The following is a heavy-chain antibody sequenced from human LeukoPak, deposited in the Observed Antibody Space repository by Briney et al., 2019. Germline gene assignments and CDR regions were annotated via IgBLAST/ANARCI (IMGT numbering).Heavy chain of an antibody. Sequence: SVRVSCKASGGPLSSYAINWVRQAPGQGLEWMGGIIPVYGTTNFAQRFLGRVTITADKSTSTVYMELNSLRSTDTALYFCARGGPHGSGSLLGFDFWGQGTLVTVSS. D-gene: IGHD3-10*01. CDR3: ARGGPHGSGSLLGFDF. CDR1: GGPLSSYA. J-gene: IGHJ4*02. CDR2: IIPVYGTT. V-gene: IGHV1-69*06.